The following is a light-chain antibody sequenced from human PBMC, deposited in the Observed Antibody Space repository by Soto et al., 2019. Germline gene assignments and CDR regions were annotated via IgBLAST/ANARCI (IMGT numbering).Light chain of an antibody. CDR1: SSDVGGYNY. CDR3: SSHAASGV. V-gene: IGLV2-8*01. CDR2: EVT. J-gene: IGLJ3*02. Sequence: QSALTQPASASGSPGQSVTISCTGTSSDVGGYNYVSWYQQHPGKAPKLIIYEVTKRPSGVPDRFSGSKSGNTASLTVSGLQAEDEADYYCSSHAASGVFGGGTQVTVL.